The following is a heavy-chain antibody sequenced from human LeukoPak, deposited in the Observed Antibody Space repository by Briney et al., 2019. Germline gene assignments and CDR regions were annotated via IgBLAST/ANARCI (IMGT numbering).Heavy chain of an antibody. D-gene: IGHD6-13*01. J-gene: IGHJ4*02. Sequence: SETLSLTCTVSGGSISSHYWSWLRQPPGKGLEWIGYIYYSGSTNYNPSLKSRVTISVDTSKNQFSLKLSSVTAADTAVYYCAVSSWDLDYWGQGTLVTVSS. CDR1: GGSISSHY. CDR2: IYYSGST. CDR3: AVSSWDLDY. V-gene: IGHV4-59*11.